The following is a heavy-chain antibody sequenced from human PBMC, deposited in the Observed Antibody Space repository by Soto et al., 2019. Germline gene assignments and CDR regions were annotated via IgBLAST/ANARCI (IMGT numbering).Heavy chain of an antibody. Sequence: SETLSLTCTVSGGSIGTYYWSWIRQPPGKGLEWIGYIYYRGNTDYNPSLKSRVTISLDTPKNQFSLKLSSVTAADTAVYYCARIIAAAGRVWWFDPWGQGTLVTVS. CDR1: GGSIGTYY. J-gene: IGHJ5*02. CDR3: ARIIAAAGRVWWFDP. V-gene: IGHV4-59*08. D-gene: IGHD6-13*01. CDR2: IYYRGNT.